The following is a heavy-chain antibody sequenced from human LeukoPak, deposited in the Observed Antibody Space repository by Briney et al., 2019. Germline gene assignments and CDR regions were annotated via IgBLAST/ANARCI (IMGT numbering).Heavy chain of an antibody. CDR3: ARDQYGDYYFNH. J-gene: IGHJ4*02. Sequence: GGSLRLSCTASGFAFNFYWMHWVRQVPGKGPVWVSRINNDGSSTNYADSVRGRFTIFRDNAMQTLYLQMFSLSVEDTAVYHCARDQYGDYYFNHWGQGTRVAVSS. CDR2: INNDGSST. V-gene: IGHV3-74*01. D-gene: IGHD4-17*01. CDR1: GFAFNFYW.